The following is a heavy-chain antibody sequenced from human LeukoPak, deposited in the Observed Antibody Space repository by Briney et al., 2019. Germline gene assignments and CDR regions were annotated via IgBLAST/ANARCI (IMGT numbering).Heavy chain of an antibody. J-gene: IGHJ4*02. CDR2: TYYRSKWYN. Sequence: SQTLSLTCAISGDSVSSNNGAWNWISQSPSRGLEWLGRTYYRSKWYNDYAESLISRITISPVTSKNQFSLQLYSVTPEDTAVYYCARDVGTTGWHTFDYWGQGTLVTASS. CDR1: GDSVSSNNGA. D-gene: IGHD3-9*01. V-gene: IGHV6-1*01. CDR3: ARDVGTTGWHTFDY.